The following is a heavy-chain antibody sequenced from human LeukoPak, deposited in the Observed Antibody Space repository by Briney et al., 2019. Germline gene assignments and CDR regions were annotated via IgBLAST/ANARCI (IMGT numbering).Heavy chain of an antibody. J-gene: IGHJ4*02. CDR3: ERGGTIPSDY. CDR2: IKQEESEK. D-gene: IGHD2-15*01. Sequence: GGSLRLSWAASGFTFSSYWMSWVRQAPGKGLEWVANIKQEESEKYYVDSVKGRFTISRDNAKNSLYLQMNSLRDEDTAVYYCERGGTIPSDYWGRGTLVTVSS. V-gene: IGHV3-7*01. CDR1: GFTFSSYW.